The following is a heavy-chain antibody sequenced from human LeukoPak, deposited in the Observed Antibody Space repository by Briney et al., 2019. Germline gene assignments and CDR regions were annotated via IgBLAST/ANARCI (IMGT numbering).Heavy chain of an antibody. Sequence: GASVKVSCKASGYTFTSYGISWVRQAPGQGLEWMGGIIPIFGTANYAQKFQGRVTITADESTSTAYMELSSLRSEDTAVYYCARAKDIVVVPAAFDYWGQGTLVTVSS. V-gene: IGHV1-69*13. J-gene: IGHJ4*02. D-gene: IGHD2-2*01. CDR1: GYTFTSYG. CDR3: ARAKDIVVVPAAFDY. CDR2: IIPIFGTA.